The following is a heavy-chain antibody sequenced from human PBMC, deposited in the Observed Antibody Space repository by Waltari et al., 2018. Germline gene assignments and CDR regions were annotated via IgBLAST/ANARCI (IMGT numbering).Heavy chain of an antibody. V-gene: IGHV3-74*01. CDR1: GFTFSSYW. CDR3: AVYLRSSPFDP. D-gene: IGHD5-12*01. CDR2: INSDGSTT. J-gene: IGHJ5*02. Sequence: EVQLVESGGGLVKPGGSLRLSCAASGFTFSSYWMHWVRQAPGKGLVWVSRINSDGSTTGYADSVKGRFTISRDNTKNTLSLQMNSLRDEDTAVYYCAVYLRSSPFDPWGQGTLVTVSS.